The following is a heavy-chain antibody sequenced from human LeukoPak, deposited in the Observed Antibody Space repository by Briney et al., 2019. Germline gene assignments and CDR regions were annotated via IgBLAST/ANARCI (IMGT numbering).Heavy chain of an antibody. J-gene: IGHJ4*02. CDR2: IYTSGST. D-gene: IGHD3-22*01. CDR3: ARGPYYYDSSGYFDYFDY. Sequence: SETLSLTCTVSGGSISSGSYYWSWIRQPAGKGLEWIGRIYTSGSTNYSPSLTSRVTMSLDTSKNQFSLKLSSVTAADTAVYYCARGPYYYDSSGYFDYFDYWGQGTLVTVSS. V-gene: IGHV4-61*02. CDR1: GGSISSGSYY.